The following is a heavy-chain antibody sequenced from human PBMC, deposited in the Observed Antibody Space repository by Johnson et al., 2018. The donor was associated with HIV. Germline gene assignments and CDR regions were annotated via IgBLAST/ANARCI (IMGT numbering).Heavy chain of an antibody. CDR1: GFTVSSNY. CDR2: IYRAGST. J-gene: IGHJ3*02. D-gene: IGHD2-2*01. CDR3: AREGGAAAPDAFDI. Sequence: VLLVESGGGLVQPGGSLRLSCAASGFTVSSNYMSWVRQAPGKGLEWVSVIYRAGSTYYADSVKDRFTISRDISKNTIYLQMNSLRAEDTAMYYCAREGGAAAPDAFDIWGQGTMVTVSS. V-gene: IGHV3-66*01.